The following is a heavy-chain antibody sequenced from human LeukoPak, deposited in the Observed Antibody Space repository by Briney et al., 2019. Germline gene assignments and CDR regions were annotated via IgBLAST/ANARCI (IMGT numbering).Heavy chain of an antibody. CDR3: AKDLGGGSYSLPQDY. Sequence: PGGSLRLSCAASGFTFSSYGMHWVRQAPGKGLEWVAFIRYDGSNKFYADSVKGRFTISRDNSKNTLYLQMNSLRAEDTAVYYCAKDLGGGSYSLPQDYWGQGTLVTVSS. CDR1: GFTFSSYG. J-gene: IGHJ4*02. CDR2: IRYDGSNK. D-gene: IGHD1-26*01. V-gene: IGHV3-30*02.